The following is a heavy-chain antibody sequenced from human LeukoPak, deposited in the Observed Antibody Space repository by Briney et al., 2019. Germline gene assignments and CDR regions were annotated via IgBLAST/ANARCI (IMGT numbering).Heavy chain of an antibody. J-gene: IGHJ4*02. V-gene: IGHV3-11*01. Sequence: GGSLRLSCAGSGFTFSDYYMTWIRQAPGKGLEWVSSISRGGSSKYSADAVKGRFTISRDNAKNSLDLQMDSLRPEDTAVYYCVRDQFLDYWGQGTLVTVSS. CDR2: ISRGGSSK. CDR1: GFTFSDYY. CDR3: VRDQFLDY.